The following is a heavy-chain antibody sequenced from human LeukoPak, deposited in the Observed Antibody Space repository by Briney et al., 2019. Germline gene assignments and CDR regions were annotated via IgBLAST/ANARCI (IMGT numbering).Heavy chain of an antibody. CDR3: ARQAGYDFAY. CDR1: GGSINISDYY. J-gene: IGHJ4*02. Sequence: SETLSLTCTVSGGSINISDYYWGWIRQPPGKGLEWIGSMHYSGSTYYNPSLKSRVTISVDTSKNQFSLKLSSVTAADTAVYYCARQAGYDFAYWGQGTLVTVSS. CDR2: MHYSGST. V-gene: IGHV4-39*01. D-gene: IGHD5-12*01.